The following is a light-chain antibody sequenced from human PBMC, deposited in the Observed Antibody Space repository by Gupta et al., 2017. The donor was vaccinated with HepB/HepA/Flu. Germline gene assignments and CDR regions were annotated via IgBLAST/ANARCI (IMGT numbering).Light chain of an antibody. J-gene: IGKJ4*01. CDR1: EDIKND. CDR2: GAS. V-gene: IGKV3-11*01. CDR3: QQRNKWPLN. Sequence: IVLTQSPATLSLSPEERATLSCRASEDIKNDLVWYQHKPGQAPRLLIYGASTRATGVAVRFSGGGSGTDFTLTINSLEPEDFALYYCQQRNKWPLNFGGGTKVEIK.